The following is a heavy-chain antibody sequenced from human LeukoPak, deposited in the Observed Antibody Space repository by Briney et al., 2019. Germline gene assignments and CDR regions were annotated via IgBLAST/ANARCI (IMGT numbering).Heavy chain of an antibody. D-gene: IGHD3-22*01. V-gene: IGHV3-23*01. CDR2: SSGSGLST. Sequence: GESLRLSCAASGFTFDNYAMNWVRQAPGKGLEWVSTSSGSGLSTYYADSVRGRFTISRDNSKNTLFLQMDSLRADDTAVYYCARDTYYYNSGASWSDVFDTWGQGTMVTVSS. J-gene: IGHJ3*02. CDR3: ARDTYYYNSGASWSDVFDT. CDR1: GFTFDNYA.